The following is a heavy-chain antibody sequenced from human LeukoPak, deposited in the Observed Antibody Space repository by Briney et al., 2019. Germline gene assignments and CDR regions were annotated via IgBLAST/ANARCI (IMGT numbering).Heavy chain of an antibody. CDR1: GGSISSGGYS. D-gene: IGHD2-15*01. CDR2: IYNSGST. V-gene: IGHV4-30-2*01. Sequence: SETQSLTCAVSGGSISSGGYSWSWIRQPPGKGLEWIGYIYNSGSTYYNPSLKSRVTISVDRSKNQFSLKLSSVTAADTAVYYCARGYCSGGSCYTAFDYWGQGTLVTVSS. CDR3: ARGYCSGGSCYTAFDY. J-gene: IGHJ4*02.